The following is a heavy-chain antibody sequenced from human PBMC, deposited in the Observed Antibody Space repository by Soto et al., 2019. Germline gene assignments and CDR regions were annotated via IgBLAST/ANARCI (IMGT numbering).Heavy chain of an antibody. J-gene: IGHJ4*02. CDR1: GFTFSSYA. CDR2: ISGSGDST. D-gene: IGHD6-13*01. Sequence: EVQLLESGGGLVQPGGSLRLSCAASGFTFSSYAMNWVRQAPGKGLEWVSVISGSGDSTYYAYPVKGRFTISRDNSKNTLYLQMNSLRAEDTAVYYCARRSSSWYFDYWGQGTLVTVSS. V-gene: IGHV3-23*01. CDR3: ARRSSSWYFDY.